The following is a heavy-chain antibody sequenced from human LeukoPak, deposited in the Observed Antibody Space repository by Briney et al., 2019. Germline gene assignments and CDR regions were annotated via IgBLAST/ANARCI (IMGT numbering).Heavy chain of an antibody. J-gene: IGHJ4*02. CDR1: GYTFTSYY. Sequence: ASVKVSCKASGYTFTSYYIHWVRQAPGQGLEWMGIINPGGGSTSYAQKFQGRVTMTRDASTSTVYMELRSLRSEDTAVYYCARGGDGYNTIGYWGQGTLVTVSS. D-gene: IGHD5-24*01. V-gene: IGHV1-46*01. CDR3: ARGGDGYNTIGY. CDR2: INPGGGST.